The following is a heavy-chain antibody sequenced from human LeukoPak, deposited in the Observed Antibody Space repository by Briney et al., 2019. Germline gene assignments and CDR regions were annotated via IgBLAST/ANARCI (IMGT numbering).Heavy chain of an antibody. Sequence: GGSLRLSCAASGFTFSSYGMHWVRQAPGKGLEWVAFIRYDGSNKYYADSVKGRFTISRDNSKNTLYLQMNSLRAEDTAVYYCAREGNYYDSSGYYFDYWGQGTLVTVSS. D-gene: IGHD3-22*01. CDR1: GFTFSSYG. CDR3: AREGNYYDSSGYYFDY. CDR2: IRYDGSNK. J-gene: IGHJ4*02. V-gene: IGHV3-30*02.